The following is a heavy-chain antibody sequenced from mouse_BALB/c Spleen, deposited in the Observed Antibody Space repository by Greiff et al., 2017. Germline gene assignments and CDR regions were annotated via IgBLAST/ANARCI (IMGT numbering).Heavy chain of an antibody. CDR1: GFTFSSFG. V-gene: IGHV5-17*02. J-gene: IGHJ4*01. Sequence: EVQLVESGGGLVQPGGSRKLSFAASGFTFSSFGMHWVRQAPEKGLEWVAYISSGSSTIYYADTVKGRFTISRDNPKNTLFLQMTSLRSEDTAMYYCARFYRHYAMDYWGQGTSVTVSS. D-gene: IGHD2-14*01. CDR3: ARFYRHYAMDY. CDR2: ISSGSSTI.